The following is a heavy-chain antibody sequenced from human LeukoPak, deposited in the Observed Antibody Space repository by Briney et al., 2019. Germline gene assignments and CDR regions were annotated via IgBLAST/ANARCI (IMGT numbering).Heavy chain of an antibody. CDR2: MYYSGST. J-gene: IGHJ4*02. CDR1: GGSISSYY. V-gene: IGHV4-59*01. D-gene: IGHD6-25*01. Sequence: KPSETLSLTCTVSGGSISSYYWSWIRQPPAKGLEWIGYMYYSGSTNYNPSLKSRVTISVDTSKNQFSLKLSSVTAADTAMYYCARQSALFDYWGQGILVTVCS. CDR3: ARQSALFDY.